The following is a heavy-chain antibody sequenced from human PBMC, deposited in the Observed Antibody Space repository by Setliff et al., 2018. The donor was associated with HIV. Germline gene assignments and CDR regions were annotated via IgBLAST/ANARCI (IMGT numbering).Heavy chain of an antibody. J-gene: IGHJ4*02. CDR3: AKLPHGGPLYYFDY. V-gene: IGHV3-21*04. CDR1: GFTFSTYV. CDR2: ISYSTGYI. D-gene: IGHD2-15*01. Sequence: PGGSLRLSCAASGFTFSTYVLSWVRQAPGKGLEWVSSISYSTGYIYYADSVKGRFTISRDNAKSSLYLQMNSLRAEDTAVYYCAKLPHGGPLYYFDYWGQGTLVTVSS.